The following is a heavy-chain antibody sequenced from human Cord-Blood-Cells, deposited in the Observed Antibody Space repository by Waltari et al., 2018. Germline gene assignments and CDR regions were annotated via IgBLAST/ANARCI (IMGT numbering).Heavy chain of an antibody. V-gene: IGHV4-39*01. D-gene: IGHD2-2*01. CDR2: IYYSGST. CDR1: GGSISSSSYY. Sequence: QLQLQESGPGLVKPSETLSLTCTVPGGSISSSSYYWGWIRQPPGKGLEWIGSIYYSGSTYYNPSLKSRVTISVDTSKNQFSLKLSSVTAADTAVYYCARHGGYCSSTSCYLPNNWFDPWGQGTLVTVSS. CDR3: ARHGGYCSSTSCYLPNNWFDP. J-gene: IGHJ5*02.